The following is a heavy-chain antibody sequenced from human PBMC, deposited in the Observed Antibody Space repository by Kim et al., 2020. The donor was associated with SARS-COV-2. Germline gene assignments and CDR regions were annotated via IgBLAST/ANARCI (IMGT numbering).Heavy chain of an antibody. J-gene: IGHJ3*02. CDR2: IYSGGSST. CDR3: AKGHCSSTSCPGFDI. D-gene: IGHD2-2*01. CDR1: GFTFSSYA. Sequence: GGSLRLSCAASGFTFSSYAMSWVRQAPGKGLEWVSVIYSGGSSTYYADSVKGRFTISRDNSKNTLYLQMNSLRAEDTAVYYCAKGHCSSTSCPGFDIWGQGTMVTVSS. V-gene: IGHV3-23*03.